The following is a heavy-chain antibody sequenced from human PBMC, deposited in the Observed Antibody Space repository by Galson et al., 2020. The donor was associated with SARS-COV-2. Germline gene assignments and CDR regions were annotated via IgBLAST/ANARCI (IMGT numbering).Heavy chain of an antibody. Sequence: SETLSLTCTVSGGSISSGGYYWSWIRQHPGKGLEWIGYIYYSGSTYYNPSLKSRVTISVDTSKNQFSLKLSSVTAADTAVYYCARGGDSSGYNTPDAFDIWGQGTMVTVSS. CDR2: IYYSGST. CDR1: GGSISSGGYY. CDR3: ARGGDSSGYNTPDAFDI. V-gene: IGHV4-31*03. D-gene: IGHD3-22*01. J-gene: IGHJ3*02.